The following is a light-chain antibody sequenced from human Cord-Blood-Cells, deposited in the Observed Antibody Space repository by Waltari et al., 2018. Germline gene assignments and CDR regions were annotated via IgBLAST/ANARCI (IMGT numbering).Light chain of an antibody. Sequence: QSALPQPPSPSGPPGQSVTISCTGTTSYVGGDNYVSWYQQHPGKAPKLMIYEVSKRPSGVPNRFSGSKSGNTASLTVSGLQAEDEADYYCSSYAGSNNFEVVFGGGTKLTVL. V-gene: IGLV2-8*01. CDR3: SSYAGSNNFEVV. J-gene: IGLJ2*01. CDR2: EVS. CDR1: TSYVGGDNY.